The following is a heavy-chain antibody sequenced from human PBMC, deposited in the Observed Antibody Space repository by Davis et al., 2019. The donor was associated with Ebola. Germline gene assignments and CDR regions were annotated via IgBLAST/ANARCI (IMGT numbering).Heavy chain of an antibody. J-gene: IGHJ4*02. CDR2: ISTYNGNT. D-gene: IGHD1-26*01. Sequence: ASVKVSCKASGYTFTSYGITWVRQAPGQGLEWMGWISTYNGNTNYAQKLQGRVTMTTDTSTSTAYMELRSLRSDDTAVYYCARDTKYSGSYYRHFDYWGQGTLVTVSS. CDR3: ARDTKYSGSYYRHFDY. CDR1: GYTFTSYG. V-gene: IGHV1-18*01.